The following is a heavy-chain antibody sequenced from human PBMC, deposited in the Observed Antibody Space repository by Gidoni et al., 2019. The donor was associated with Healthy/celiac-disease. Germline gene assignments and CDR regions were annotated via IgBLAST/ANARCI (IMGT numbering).Heavy chain of an antibody. J-gene: IGHJ5*02. V-gene: IGHV3-23*01. CDR3: AKDQVAAAGTGYNWFDP. CDR1: GFTFSSYD. CDR2: ISGSGGST. D-gene: IGHD6-13*01. Sequence: EVQLLESGGGLVQPGGSLRLSCAASGFTFSSYDMSWVRQAPGKGLEWVSAISGSGGSTYDADSVKGRFTISRDNSKNTLYLQMNSLRAEDTAVYYCAKDQVAAAGTGYNWFDPWGQGTLVTVSS.